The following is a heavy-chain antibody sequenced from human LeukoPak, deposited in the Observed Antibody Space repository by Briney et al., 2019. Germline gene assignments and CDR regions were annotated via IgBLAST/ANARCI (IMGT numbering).Heavy chain of an antibody. CDR2: ISSSGSTI. D-gene: IGHD4-17*01. J-gene: IGHJ4*02. V-gene: IGHV3-48*03. CDR1: GFTFSSYE. CDR3: ARELTVTTFDY. Sequence: GGSLRLSCAASGFTFSSYEINWVRQAPGKGLEWVSYISSSGSTIYYADSVKGRFTISRDNAENSLYLQMNSLRAEDTAVYYCARELTVTTFDYWGQGTLVTVSS.